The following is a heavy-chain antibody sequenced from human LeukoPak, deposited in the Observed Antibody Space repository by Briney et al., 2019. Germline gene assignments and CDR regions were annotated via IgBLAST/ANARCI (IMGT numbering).Heavy chain of an antibody. CDR1: GFTFDDYG. V-gene: IGHV3-20*04. CDR3: ARATYYYDSSGYFMAYYFDY. Sequence: PGRSLRLSCAASGFTFDDYGMSWVRQAPGKGLEWVSGINWNGGSTGYADSVKGRFTISRDNAKNSLYLQMNSLRAEDTALYYCARATYYYDSSGYFMAYYFDYWGQGTLVTVSS. CDR2: INWNGGST. J-gene: IGHJ4*02. D-gene: IGHD3-22*01.